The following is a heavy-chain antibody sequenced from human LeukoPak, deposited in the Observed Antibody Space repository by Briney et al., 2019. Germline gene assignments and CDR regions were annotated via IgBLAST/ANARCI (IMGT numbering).Heavy chain of an antibody. CDR3: ASGDGYNLGAFDI. CDR2: LSGSGGAT. Sequence: GGSLRLSCAASGSTFSNYAMAWVRQAPGKGLEWVSILSGSGGATYYADSVKGRFTISRDNSENTLFLQMNSLRAEDTAVYYCASGDGYNLGAFDIWGQGTMVTVSS. J-gene: IGHJ3*02. D-gene: IGHD5-24*01. CDR1: GSTFSNYA. V-gene: IGHV3-23*01.